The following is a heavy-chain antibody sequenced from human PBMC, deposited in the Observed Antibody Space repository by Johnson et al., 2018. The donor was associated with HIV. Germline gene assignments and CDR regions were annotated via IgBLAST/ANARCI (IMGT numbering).Heavy chain of an antibody. CDR1: GFTFSIYA. J-gene: IGHJ3*02. CDR3: ARDRVWFGELYAFDI. CDR2: ISYDGSNK. Sequence: QVQLVESGGGVVQPGRSLRLSCAASGFTFSIYAMHWVRQAPGKGLEWVAVISYDGSNKYYADSVKGRFTISRDNSKNTLYLQMNSLRAEDTAVYYCARDRVWFGELYAFDIWGQGTMVTVSS. D-gene: IGHD3-10*01. V-gene: IGHV3-30-3*01.